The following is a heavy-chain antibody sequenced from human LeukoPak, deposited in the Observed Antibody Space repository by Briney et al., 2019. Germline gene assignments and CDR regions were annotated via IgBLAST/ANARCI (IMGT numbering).Heavy chain of an antibody. CDR3: ARDAAVAAAGTDNDY. J-gene: IGHJ4*02. V-gene: IGHV1-18*01. Sequence: GASVKVSCKASGYTFTSFGISWVRQAPGQGLEWMGWISTYNGNTNYAQKFQGRVTITADKSTSTAYMELSSLRSEDTAVYYCARDAAVAAAGTDNDYWGQGTLVTVSS. CDR1: GYTFTSFG. CDR2: ISTYNGNT. D-gene: IGHD6-13*01.